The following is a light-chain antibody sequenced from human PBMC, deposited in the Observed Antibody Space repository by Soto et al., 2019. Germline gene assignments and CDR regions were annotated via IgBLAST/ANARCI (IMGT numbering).Light chain of an antibody. CDR3: QHGYGTPFT. CDR2: SAS. V-gene: IGKV1-39*01. J-gene: IGKJ5*01. Sequence: DIQMTQSPFSLSASVGDRVTITCRASRSINIFLNWYQQKPGGAPKLLIYSASTLQTGVPSRFTGSGSGTDFTLSISSLQPEDTATYYCQHGYGTPFTFGQGTRLEIQ. CDR1: RSINIF.